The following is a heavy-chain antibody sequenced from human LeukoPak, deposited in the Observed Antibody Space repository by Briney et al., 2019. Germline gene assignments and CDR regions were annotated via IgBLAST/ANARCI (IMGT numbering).Heavy chain of an antibody. D-gene: IGHD3-22*01. CDR2: INPNSGGA. CDR3: ARAYDSRGYFDY. J-gene: IGHJ4*03. Sequence: GASVKVSCKASGYTFTGYYMHWVRQAPGQGLEWMGWINPNSGGANYAQKFQGRVTMTRDTSISTAYMELSRLRSDDTAVYYCARAYDSRGYFDYWGQGTVVTVSS. V-gene: IGHV1-2*02. CDR1: GYTFTGYY.